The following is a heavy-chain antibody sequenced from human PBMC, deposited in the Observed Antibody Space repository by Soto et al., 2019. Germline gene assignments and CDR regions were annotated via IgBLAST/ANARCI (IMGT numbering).Heavy chain of an antibody. V-gene: IGHV4-59*01. Sequence: QVQLQESGPGLLKPSETLSLTCAVSGASITHYYWNWIRHSPGKGLEWIVSFSSTGSTVYNPSLGIRVTISLDTSKNQFSLKLNSVTAADTAVYYCARGGGSPYHNHEFDFWGQGTLVTVSS. D-gene: IGHD6-13*01. J-gene: IGHJ4*02. CDR1: GASITHYY. CDR3: ARGGGSPYHNHEFDF. CDR2: FSSTGST.